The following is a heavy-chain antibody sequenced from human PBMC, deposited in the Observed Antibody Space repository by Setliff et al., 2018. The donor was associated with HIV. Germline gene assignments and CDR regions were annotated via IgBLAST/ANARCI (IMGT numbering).Heavy chain of an antibody. CDR2: IYYSGST. V-gene: IGHV4-39*01. CDR3: ARLGGGCGGDCYYAFDI. Sequence: KPSETLSLTCTVSGGSISSSSYYWGWISQPPGKGLEWSGSIYYSGSTYYNPSLKSRVTISVYTSKNQFSLKLSSVTAADTAVYYCARLGGGCGGDCYYAFDIWGQGTMVTVSS. D-gene: IGHD2-21*02. J-gene: IGHJ3*02. CDR1: GGSISSSSYY.